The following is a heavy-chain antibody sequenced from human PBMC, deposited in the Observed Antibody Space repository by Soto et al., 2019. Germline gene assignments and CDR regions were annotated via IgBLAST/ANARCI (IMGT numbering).Heavy chain of an antibody. Sequence: LAKVSCKAPGDTLTSYHMHWVRQAPGHGLEWMGVINPNGGSTRFAQKFQGRVTMTRDTSTSTVYMELRGLTSEDTAVYYCTRSSGGVFAIIIEGTNWFATWGQGTLVTVSS. J-gene: IGHJ5*01. CDR1: GDTLTSYH. V-gene: IGHV1-46*01. D-gene: IGHD3-16*01. CDR3: TRSSGGVFAIIIEGTNWFAT. CDR2: INPNGGST.